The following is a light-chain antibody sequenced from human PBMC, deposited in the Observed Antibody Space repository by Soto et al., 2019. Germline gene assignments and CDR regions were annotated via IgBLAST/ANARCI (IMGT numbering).Light chain of an antibody. CDR1: QDISNY. J-gene: IGKJ2*02. V-gene: IGKV1-33*01. Sequence: DIQMTQSPSSLSATVGDRVTITCQASQDISNYLNWYQQQPGKAPKLLIYDESNLETGVRSRFSGSGSGTDFTFSISSLQPEDIATYYWQQYDNLPRTFGQGTKLESK. CDR3: QQYDNLPRT. CDR2: DES.